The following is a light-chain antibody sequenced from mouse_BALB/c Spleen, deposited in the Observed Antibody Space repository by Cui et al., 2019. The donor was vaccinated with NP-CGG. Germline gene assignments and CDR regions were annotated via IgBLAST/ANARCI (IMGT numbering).Light chain of an antibody. CDR3: ALWYSNHWV. J-gene: IGLJ1*01. CDR1: TGAVTTSNY. CDR2: GTN. Sequence: AVLTQESTLTTSPGETITLTCRSGTGAVTTSNYANWVQEKPDHLFTGLIGGTNNRAPGVPARFSGSLIGDKAALIITGAQTEDEAIYFCALWYSNHWVFGGGTKLTVL. V-gene: IGLV1*01.